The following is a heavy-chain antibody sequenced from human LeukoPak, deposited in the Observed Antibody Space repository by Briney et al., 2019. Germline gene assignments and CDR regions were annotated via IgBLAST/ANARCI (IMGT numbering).Heavy chain of an antibody. CDR2: IYYSGST. D-gene: IGHD3-3*01. V-gene: IGHV4-59*01. CDR3: ASGAHYDFWSGYQPPYYGMGV. Sequence: SETLSLTCTVSGGSISSYYWSWIRQPPGKGLEWIGYIYYSGSTNYNPSLKSRVTISVDTSKNQFSLKLSSVTAADTAVYYCASGAHYDFWSGYQPPYYGMGVWGQGTTVTVSS. CDR1: GGSISSYY. J-gene: IGHJ6*02.